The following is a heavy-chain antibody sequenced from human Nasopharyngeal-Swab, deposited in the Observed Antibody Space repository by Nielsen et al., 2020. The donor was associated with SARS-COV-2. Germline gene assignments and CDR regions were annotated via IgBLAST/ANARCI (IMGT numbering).Heavy chain of an antibody. Sequence: RQAPGKGLEWIGSIYYSGSTYYNPSLKSRVTISVDTSKNQFSLKLTSVTAADTAVYYCARGRLRRYYDYVWGTYRSDVFDIWGQGTMVTVSS. CDR3: ARGRLRRYYDYVWGTYRSDVFDI. CDR2: IYYSGST. D-gene: IGHD3-16*02. V-gene: IGHV4-39*01. J-gene: IGHJ3*02.